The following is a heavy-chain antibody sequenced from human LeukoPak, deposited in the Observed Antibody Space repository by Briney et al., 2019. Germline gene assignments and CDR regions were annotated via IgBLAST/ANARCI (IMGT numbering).Heavy chain of an antibody. CDR1: GGTFSSYA. J-gene: IGHJ4*02. CDR2: IIPIFGTA. Sequence: ASVKVSCKASGGTFSSYAISWVRQAPGQGLEWMGGIIPIFGTANYAQKFRGRVTITTDESTSTAYMELSSLRSEDTAVYYCARVPTTVTTWFDYWGQGTLVTVPS. D-gene: IGHD4-17*01. V-gene: IGHV1-69*05. CDR3: ARVPTTVTTWFDY.